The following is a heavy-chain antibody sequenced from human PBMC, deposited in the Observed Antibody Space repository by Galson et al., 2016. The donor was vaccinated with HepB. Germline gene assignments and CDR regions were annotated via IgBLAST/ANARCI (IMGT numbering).Heavy chain of an antibody. CDR2: ISWNSGSI. D-gene: IGHD3-22*01. CDR3: AKDSGAYYYDSSGYRRNASDI. V-gene: IGHV3-9*01. CDR1: GFTLDHYA. Sequence: SLRLSCAASGFTLDHYAMHWVRQAPGKGLEWVSGISWNSGSIGYADSVKGRFNISRDNAKNSLYLQMNSLRAGDTALYYCAKDSGAYYYDSSGYRRNASDIWGQGTMVTVSP. J-gene: IGHJ3*02.